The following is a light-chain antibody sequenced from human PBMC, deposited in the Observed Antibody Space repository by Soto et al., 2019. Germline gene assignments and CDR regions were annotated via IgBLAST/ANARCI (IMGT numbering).Light chain of an antibody. CDR1: TXXCGNYNR. Sequence: SDMGRAPCGARSPGSAVTISLNGKTXXCGNYNRVAWEPQPTGTAPKLIIYEVTNRPSGVPDRFSGSKSGNTASLTISGLQAEDEGDNCCSSYTTASISVGFGGGTKVTVL. CDR2: EVT. CDR3: SSYTTASISVG. V-gene: IGLV2-18*02. J-gene: IGLJ3*02.